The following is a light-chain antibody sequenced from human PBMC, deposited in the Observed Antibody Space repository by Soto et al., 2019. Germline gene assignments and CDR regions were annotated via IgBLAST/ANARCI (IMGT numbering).Light chain of an antibody. Sequence: SVLTQPPSVSAAPGQKVTISCSGSSSNIGKNFVSWYQQFPGTAPKLLIYDNNKRPSGIPDRFSGSKSGTSATLGITGLQTGDEADYYCGTWDSSLTAVVFGGGTKLTVL. CDR3: GTWDSSLTAVV. J-gene: IGLJ2*01. CDR2: DNN. CDR1: SSNIGKNF. V-gene: IGLV1-51*01.